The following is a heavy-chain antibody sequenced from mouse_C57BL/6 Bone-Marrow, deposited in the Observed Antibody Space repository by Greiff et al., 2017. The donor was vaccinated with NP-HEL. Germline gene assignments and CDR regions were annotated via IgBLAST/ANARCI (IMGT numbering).Heavy chain of an antibody. D-gene: IGHD2-2*01. V-gene: IGHV3-6*01. Sequence: VQLKESGPGLVKPSQSLSLTCSVSGYSITSGYYWNWIRQFPGNKLEWMGYISYDGSNNYNPSLKNRTSITRDTSKNQFFLKLNSVTTEDTATYYCERRNYGYPDYWGQGTTLTVSS. CDR2: ISYDGSN. CDR3: ERRNYGYPDY. J-gene: IGHJ2*01. CDR1: GYSITSGYY.